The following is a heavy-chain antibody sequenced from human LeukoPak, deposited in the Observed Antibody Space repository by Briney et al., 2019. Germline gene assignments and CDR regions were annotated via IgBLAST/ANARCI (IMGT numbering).Heavy chain of an antibody. J-gene: IGHJ5*02. CDR1: GFTFSSYG. V-gene: IGHV3-30*02. CDR3: VKDSGGNWFDP. Sequence: GGSLRLSCAASGFTFSSYGMHWVRQAPGKGLEWVAFIRYSGNDKYYADSVKGRFTISRDNSKNTLYLQMNSLRVEDTAVYYCVKDSGGNWFDPWGQGTLVTVSS. D-gene: IGHD1-14*01. CDR2: IRYSGNDK.